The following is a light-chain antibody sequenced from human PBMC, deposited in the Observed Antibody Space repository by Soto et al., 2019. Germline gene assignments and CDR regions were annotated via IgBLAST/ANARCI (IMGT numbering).Light chain of an antibody. CDR1: QSVSSN. J-gene: IGKJ1*01. V-gene: IGKV3-15*01. CDR2: GAS. CDR3: QQDNNWPRT. Sequence: EIVMTQSPATLSVSPVERATLSCRASQSVSSNLAWYQQKPGQAPRLLIYGASTRATGIPARFSGIGSGTEFTLTISSMQSEDFAVYYCQQDNNWPRTFGQGTKVEIK.